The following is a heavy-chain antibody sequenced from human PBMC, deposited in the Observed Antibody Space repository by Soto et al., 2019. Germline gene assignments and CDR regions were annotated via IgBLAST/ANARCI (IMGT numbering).Heavy chain of an antibody. V-gene: IGHV4-4*08. Sequence: SETLSLTCSVSGASIRSYYWHWIRQPPGKGLEWIGYVYTSDYTRYSSSLKSRVTISVDTSKSQFYLRLNSVTAADTAVYYCASSAGHPVDFFYYNGMDVWGQGTTVTVSS. J-gene: IGHJ6*02. D-gene: IGHD5-12*01. CDR3: ASSAGHPVDFFYYNGMDV. CDR2: VYTSDYT. CDR1: GASIRSYY.